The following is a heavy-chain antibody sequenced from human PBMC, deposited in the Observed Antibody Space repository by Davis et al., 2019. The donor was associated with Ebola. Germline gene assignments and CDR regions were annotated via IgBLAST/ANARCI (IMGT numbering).Heavy chain of an antibody. D-gene: IGHD5-18*01. CDR1: GFTFGDYA. Sequence: GESLKISCTASGFTFGDYAMSWVRQAPGKGLEWVSSISSSSSYIYYADSVKGRFTISRDNAKNSLYLQMNSLRAEDTAVYYCARDRGYSYGDLDYWGQGTLVTVSS. CDR2: ISSSSSYI. J-gene: IGHJ4*02. V-gene: IGHV3-21*01. CDR3: ARDRGYSYGDLDY.